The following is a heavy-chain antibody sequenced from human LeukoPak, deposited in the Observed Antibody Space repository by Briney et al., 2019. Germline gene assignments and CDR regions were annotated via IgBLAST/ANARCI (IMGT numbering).Heavy chain of an antibody. D-gene: IGHD1-14*01. V-gene: IGHV3-15*01. CDR2: IKRKSDGGTT. J-gene: IGHJ4*02. Sequence: GGSLRLSCAASGLTFSNAWMSWVRQAPGEGLEWVGRIKRKSDGGTTDYAAPVKGRFTISRDDSKHPLYLQMNSLKSEDTAVYYCTTELDVRPNHYWGQGTLVTVSS. CDR3: TTELDVRPNHY. CDR1: GLTFSNAW.